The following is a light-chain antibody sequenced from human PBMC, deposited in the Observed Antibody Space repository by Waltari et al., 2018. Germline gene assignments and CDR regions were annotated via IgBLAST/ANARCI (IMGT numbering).Light chain of an antibody. J-gene: IGLJ2*01. Sequence: PGQSTTISCTGTSTDIGAYDFVSWYQQHPGKAPKLLIYEVSDRPSGISYRFSASKSGNTASLTISGLQAEDDATYYCSSYTTITTQVFGGGTKLTVL. CDR3: SSYTTITTQV. V-gene: IGLV2-14*01. CDR1: STDIGAYDF. CDR2: EVS.